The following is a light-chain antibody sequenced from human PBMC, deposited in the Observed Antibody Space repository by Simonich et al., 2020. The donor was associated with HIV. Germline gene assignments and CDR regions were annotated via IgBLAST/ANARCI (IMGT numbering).Light chain of an antibody. CDR2: GAS. CDR3: QQYNNWPLF. CDR1: QSVSSN. Sequence: EIVMTQSPASLSVSLGEKVTLSCRASQSVSSNLARYQQKPGLAPRLFIYGASIRATGIPARFSGRGSGTEFTLTISSMQSEDFAVYYCQQYNNWPLFFGQGTKLEIK. V-gene: IGKV3-15*01. J-gene: IGKJ2*01.